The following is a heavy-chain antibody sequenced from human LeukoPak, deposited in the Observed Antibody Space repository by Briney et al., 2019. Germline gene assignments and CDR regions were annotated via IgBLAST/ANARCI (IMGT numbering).Heavy chain of an antibody. CDR3: ARTYYYDSSGYYNNWFDP. Sequence: SVKVSCKASGGTFSSYAISWVRQAPGQGLEWMGGIIPIFGTANYAQKFQGRATITTDESTSTAYMELSSLRSEDTAVYYCARTYYYDSSGYYNNWFDPWGQGTLVTVSS. CDR2: IIPIFGTA. D-gene: IGHD3-22*01. V-gene: IGHV1-69*05. CDR1: GGTFSSYA. J-gene: IGHJ5*02.